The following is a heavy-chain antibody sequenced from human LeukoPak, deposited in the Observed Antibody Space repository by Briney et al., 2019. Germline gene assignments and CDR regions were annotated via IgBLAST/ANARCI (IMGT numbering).Heavy chain of an antibody. D-gene: IGHD2-15*01. CDR2: INPSSGST. CDR1: GYTFTSYY. J-gene: IGHJ3*02. V-gene: IGHV1-46*01. CDR3: AREIVVVVAATGFDI. Sequence: GASVKVSCKASGYTFTSYYMHWVRQAPGQGLEWMGIINPSSGSTSYAQKFQGRVTMTRDVSTSTVYMELSSLRSEDTAVYYCAREIVVVVAATGFDIWGQGTKVTVSS.